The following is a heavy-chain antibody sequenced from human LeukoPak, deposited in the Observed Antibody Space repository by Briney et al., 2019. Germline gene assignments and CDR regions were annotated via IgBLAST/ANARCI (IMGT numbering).Heavy chain of an antibody. Sequence: GGSLSLSCAASGFTFSSYTMTWVSQAPGKGLEWVSVISGNGGTTYYADSVKGRFTISRDNSKSTLYLQMNSLRVEDTAVYYCARQGVRGQYLVHFDYWGQGTLLTVSS. CDR1: GFTFSSYT. V-gene: IGHV3-23*01. CDR3: ARQGVRGQYLVHFDY. J-gene: IGHJ4*02. CDR2: ISGNGGTT. D-gene: IGHD3-10*01.